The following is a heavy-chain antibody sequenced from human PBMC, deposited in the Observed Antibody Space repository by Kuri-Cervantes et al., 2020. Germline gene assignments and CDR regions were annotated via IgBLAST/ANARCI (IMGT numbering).Heavy chain of an antibody. CDR1: GGSISSGDYY. CDR3: ARQDDILTGYYNFYYYYGMDV. J-gene: IGHJ6*02. Sequence: SETLSLTCTVSGGSISSGDYYWSWIRQPPGKGLEWIGYIYYSGSTYYNPSLKSRVTISVDTSKNQFSLKLSSVTAADTAVYYCARQDDILTGYYNFYYYYGMDVWGQGTTVTVSS. V-gene: IGHV4-30-4*01. CDR2: IYYSGST. D-gene: IGHD3-9*01.